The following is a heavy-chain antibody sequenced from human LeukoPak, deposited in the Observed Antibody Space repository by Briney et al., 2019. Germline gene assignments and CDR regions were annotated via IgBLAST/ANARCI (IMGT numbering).Heavy chain of an antibody. CDR1: GFTFSSYA. CDR3: AKDIMIVVVQDYFDY. J-gene: IGHJ4*02. D-gene: IGHD3-22*01. CDR2: ISGSGGST. V-gene: IGHV3-23*01. Sequence: GGSLRLSCAASGFTFSSYAMSWVRQAPGKGLEWVSAISGSGGSTYYADSVKGQFTISRDNSKNTLYLQMNSLRAEDTAVYYCAKDIMIVVVQDYFDYWGQGTLVTVSS.